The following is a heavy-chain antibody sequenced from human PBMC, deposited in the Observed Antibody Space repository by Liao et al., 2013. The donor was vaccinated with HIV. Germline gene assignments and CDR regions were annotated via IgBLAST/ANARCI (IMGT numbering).Heavy chain of an antibody. Sequence: QVQLQESGPGLVKPSETLFLTCNVSGASMNSYYWHWIRQPPGKGLEWIGYIYHSDATDYNPSLKSRVTMSLDTSRNQFSLRLTSVSAADTAVYFCARGRAVNTKYVPFGFWGQGTLVAVSS. CDR3: ARGRAVNTKYVPFGF. CDR2: IYHSDAT. V-gene: IGHV4-59*01. D-gene: IGHD3-16*01. CDR1: GASMNSYY. J-gene: IGHJ4*02.